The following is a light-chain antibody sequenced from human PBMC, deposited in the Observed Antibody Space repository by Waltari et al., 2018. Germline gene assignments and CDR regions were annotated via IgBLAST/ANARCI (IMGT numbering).Light chain of an antibody. Sequence: QSALTQPASVSGSPGQSVTIPCTGSSSDIGAYNHVSCYQQHPGKAPKLMIYDVSSRPSGVSNRFFGSKSGTTASLTVSGLQAEDEAVYFCSSYSTSITPYVFGAGTKVTVL. V-gene: IGLV2-14*03. J-gene: IGLJ1*01. CDR1: SSDIGAYNH. CDR2: DVS. CDR3: SSYSTSITPYV.